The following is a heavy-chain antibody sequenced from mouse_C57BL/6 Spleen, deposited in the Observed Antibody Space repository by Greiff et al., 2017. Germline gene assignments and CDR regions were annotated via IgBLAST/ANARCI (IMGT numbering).Heavy chain of an antibody. CDR1: GYAFSSYW. V-gene: IGHV1-80*01. J-gene: IGHJ3*01. Sequence: VMLVESGAELVKPGASVKISCKASGYAFSSYWMNWVKQRPGKGLEWIGQIYPGDGDTNYNGKFKGKATLTADKSSSTAYMQLSSLTSEDSAVYFCARAGEGAFAYWGQGTLVTVSA. CDR3: ARAGEGAFAY. CDR2: IYPGDGDT. D-gene: IGHD4-1*01.